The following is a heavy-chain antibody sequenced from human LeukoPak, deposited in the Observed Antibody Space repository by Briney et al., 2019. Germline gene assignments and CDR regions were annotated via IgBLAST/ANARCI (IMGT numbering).Heavy chain of an antibody. CDR1: GGSITSYY. J-gene: IGHJ3*02. D-gene: IGHD1-26*01. CDR2: FHYTGGT. CDR3: ATNRPVGGTYWGSFDI. V-gene: IGHV4-59*01. Sequence: PSETLSLTCSVSGGSITSYYWSWIRQPPGKGQEWIGYFHYTGGTNYNPYLKSRVTISLDTSKNQFSLRLTSVTAADTAVYYCATNRPVGGTYWGSFDIWGQGTLVTVSS.